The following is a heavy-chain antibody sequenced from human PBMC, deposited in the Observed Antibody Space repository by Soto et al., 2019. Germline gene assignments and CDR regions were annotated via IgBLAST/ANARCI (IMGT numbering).Heavy chain of an antibody. CDR2: INTDGSTT. J-gene: IGHJ4*02. V-gene: IGHV3-74*01. Sequence: EVQLVESGGGLVQPGGSLRLSCAASGFTFSNYWMHWVRQAPGKGPVWVSRINTDGSTTNYADSVKGRFTISRDNAKNTVDLQTNSLGAEDTAVYYCARDLGGYASHWGQGTLVTVSS. D-gene: IGHD3-16*01. CDR3: ARDLGGYASH. CDR1: GFTFSNYW.